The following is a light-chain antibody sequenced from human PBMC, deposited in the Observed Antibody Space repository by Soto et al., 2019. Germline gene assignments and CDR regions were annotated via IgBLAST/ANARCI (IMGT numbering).Light chain of an antibody. J-gene: IGLJ3*02. CDR3: QSYDSGLSVWV. CDR2: GNS. Sequence: QSVLTQPPSVSGAPGQSVTISCTGSSTNIGAGYDVHWYQQLPGTAPKLLIYGNSNRPSGVPDRFSGSKSGTSASLAITGLQAEDDADYYCQSYDSGLSVWVFGGGTKVTVL. CDR1: STNIGAGYD. V-gene: IGLV1-40*01.